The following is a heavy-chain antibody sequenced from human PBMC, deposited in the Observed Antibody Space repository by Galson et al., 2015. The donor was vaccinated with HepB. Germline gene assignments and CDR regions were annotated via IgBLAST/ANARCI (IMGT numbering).Heavy chain of an antibody. CDR2: ISGSGGST. Sequence: SLRLSCAASGFTFSSYAMSWVRQAPGKGLEWVSAISGSGGSTYYADSVKGRFTISRDNSKNTLYLQMNSLRAEDTAVYYCAGLGWYIAVGSGDYWGQGTLVTVSS. CDR3: AGLGWYIAVGSGDY. CDR1: GFTFSSYA. J-gene: IGHJ4*02. D-gene: IGHD2-8*01. V-gene: IGHV3-23*01.